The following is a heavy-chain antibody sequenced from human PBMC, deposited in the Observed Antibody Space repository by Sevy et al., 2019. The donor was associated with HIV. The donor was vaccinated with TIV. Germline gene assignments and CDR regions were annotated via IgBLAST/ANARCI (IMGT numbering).Heavy chain of an antibody. CDR2: ISYDGSNK. J-gene: IGHJ6*02. CDR3: AKEKAGVGRWLTAVEYYYGMDV. Sequence: GGSLRLSCAASGFTFSSYGMHWVRQAPGKGLEWVAVISYDGSNKYYADSVKGRITISRDNSKNTLYLQMNSLGAEDTAVNYCAKEKAGVGRWLTAVEYYYGMDVWGQGTTVTVSS. V-gene: IGHV3-30*18. CDR1: GFTFSSYG. D-gene: IGHD6-19*01.